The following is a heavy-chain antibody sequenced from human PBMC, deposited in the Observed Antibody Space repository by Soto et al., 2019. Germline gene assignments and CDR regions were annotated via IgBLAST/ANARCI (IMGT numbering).Heavy chain of an antibody. CDR3: ARLKGERWKYVKVYYGMDV. Sequence: PSENLSLTCTVPGGSISRASYYWGWIRQHPGKGLEWIGSIYYSGSTYYNPSLKSRVTISVDTSKNQFSLKLSSVTAADTAVYYCARLKGERWKYVKVYYGMDVWGQGTTVT. V-gene: IGHV4-39*01. J-gene: IGHJ6*02. CDR2: IYYSGST. D-gene: IGHD1-7*01. CDR1: GGSISRASYY.